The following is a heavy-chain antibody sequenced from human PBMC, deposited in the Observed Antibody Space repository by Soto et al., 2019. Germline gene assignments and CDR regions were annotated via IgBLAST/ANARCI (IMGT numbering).Heavy chain of an antibody. D-gene: IGHD3-10*01. CDR1: GSTSRSYP. V-gene: IGHV3-30-3*01. CDR3: ARPDYGSGSYPDY. Sequence: QVQLVESGGGVVQLGGSLSLSFEALGSTSRSYPRQGVRRAPARGREWGAVISYVGSNKYYADSVKGRFTISRDNSKNTLYLQMNSLRAEDTAVYYCARPDYGSGSYPDYWGQGTLVTVSS. J-gene: IGHJ4*02. CDR2: ISYVGSNK.